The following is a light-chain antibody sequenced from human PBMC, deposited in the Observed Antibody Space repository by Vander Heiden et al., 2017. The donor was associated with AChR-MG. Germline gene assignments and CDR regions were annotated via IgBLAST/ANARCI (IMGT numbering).Light chain of an antibody. CDR2: DTS. Sequence: EIVMAQSPATLSVSPGERATLSCRASQSVSTDLAWYQQKPGQAPRLLIYDTSTRATGVPARFSGSGSGTEFTLTISSLQSEDFAVYYCQQYKNWPPLTFGGGTKAEIK. CDR1: QSVSTD. V-gene: IGKV3-15*01. J-gene: IGKJ4*01. CDR3: QQYKNWPPLT.